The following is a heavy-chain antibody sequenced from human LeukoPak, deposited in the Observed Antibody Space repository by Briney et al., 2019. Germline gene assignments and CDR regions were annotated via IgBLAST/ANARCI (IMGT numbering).Heavy chain of an antibody. CDR1: GGSISSYY. Sequence: PSETLSLTCTVSGGSISSYYWSWIGQPPGKGLEWIGYTYYSGSTNYNPSLKSRVTISVDTSKNQFSLKLSSVTAADTAVYYCAREHCSSTSCYTGWFDPWGQGTLVTVSS. CDR2: TYYSGST. J-gene: IGHJ5*02. D-gene: IGHD2-2*02. V-gene: IGHV4-59*01. CDR3: AREHCSSTSCYTGWFDP.